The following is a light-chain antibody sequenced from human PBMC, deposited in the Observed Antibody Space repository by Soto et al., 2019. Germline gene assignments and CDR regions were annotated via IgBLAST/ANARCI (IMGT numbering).Light chain of an antibody. V-gene: IGKV2-30*02. CDR3: MQGTHWPLT. Sequence: DVVMTQSPLSLPVTIGQPASISCRSSQSLVHSNGNTFLNWFQQRPGQSPRRLIYKVANRDSGVRDRFSGSGSGTDFTLKISRVEAEDVGVYYCMQGTHWPLTVGGGTKVEIK. CDR1: QSLVHSNGNTF. J-gene: IGKJ4*02. CDR2: KVA.